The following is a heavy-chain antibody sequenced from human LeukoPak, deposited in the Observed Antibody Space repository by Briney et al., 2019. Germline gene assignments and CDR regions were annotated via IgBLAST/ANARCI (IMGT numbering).Heavy chain of an antibody. Sequence: PSETLSLTCTVSGGSISSYYWSWIRQPPGKGLEWIGYIYYSGSTNYNPSLKRRVSISADTSNNQFSLKLTSVTAADTAMYYCTKGLEREYADAWGQGTLVTVSS. D-gene: IGHD2-8*01. J-gene: IGHJ5*02. CDR2: IYYSGST. CDR3: TKGLEREYADA. V-gene: IGHV4-59*03. CDR1: GGSISSYY.